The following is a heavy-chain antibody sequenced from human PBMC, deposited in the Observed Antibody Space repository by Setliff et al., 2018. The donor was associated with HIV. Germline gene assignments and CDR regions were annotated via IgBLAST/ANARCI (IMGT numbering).Heavy chain of an antibody. CDR3: ARRSSSGWAFDI. Sequence: PSETLSLTCNVSGDSISSYYWSWIRQPPGKGLAWIGYIYYSGSTYYNPSLKSRVTMSVDTSKNQFSLKLSSVTAVDTAVYYCARRSSSGWAFDIWGQGTMVTVSS. J-gene: IGHJ3*02. V-gene: IGHV4-59*04. D-gene: IGHD6-19*01. CDR2: IYYSGST. CDR1: GDSISSYY.